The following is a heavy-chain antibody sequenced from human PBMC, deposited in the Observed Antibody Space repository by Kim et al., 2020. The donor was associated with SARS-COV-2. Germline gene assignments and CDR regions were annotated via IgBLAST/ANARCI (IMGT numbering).Heavy chain of an antibody. CDR3: APWDNPASSSDWYGIREGHDF. Sequence: SETLSLTCGVSGGSISSSIYYWGWIRQPPGKGLEWIGSIYYSGSAYYNPSLKSRVTISVDTSKNQFSLKLHSVTAADTAVYYCAPWDNPASSSDWYGIREGHDFWGQGTLVTVSS. J-gene: IGHJ4*02. CDR2: IYYSGSA. D-gene: IGHD6-19*01. CDR1: GGSISSSIYY. V-gene: IGHV4-39*01.